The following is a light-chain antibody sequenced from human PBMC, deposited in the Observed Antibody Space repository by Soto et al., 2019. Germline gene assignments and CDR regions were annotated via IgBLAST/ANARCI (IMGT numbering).Light chain of an antibody. CDR2: ANN. Sequence: QSVLTQPPSVSAAPRQKFTISCSGSSSNIGNNYVSWYHRVPGTAPKLLIYANNERPSGIPDRFSGYKSGTSATLDITGLQTGDEGDYYCGTWDSRLRVVVFGGGTKLTVL. J-gene: IGLJ2*01. V-gene: IGLV1-51*01. CDR1: SSNIGNNY. CDR3: GTWDSRLRVVV.